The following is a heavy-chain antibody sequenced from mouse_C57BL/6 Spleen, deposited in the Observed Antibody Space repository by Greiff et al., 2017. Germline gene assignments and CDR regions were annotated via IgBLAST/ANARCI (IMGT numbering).Heavy chain of an antibody. CDR3: SKGPSLATSFAC. D-gene: IGHD3-1*01. Sequence: QVQLQQSGPELVKPGASVKISCKASGYAFSSSWMHWVKQRPGQGLEWIGRIYPGDGDTNYNGKFKGKATLTADKSSSTAYMQLSSLTSEDSAVYFCSKGPSLATSFACWGQGTLVTVSA. CDR2: IYPGDGDT. CDR1: GYAFSSSW. J-gene: IGHJ3*01. V-gene: IGHV1-82*01.